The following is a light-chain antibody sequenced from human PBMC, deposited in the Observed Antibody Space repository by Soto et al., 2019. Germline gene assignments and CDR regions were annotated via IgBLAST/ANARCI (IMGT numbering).Light chain of an antibody. J-gene: IGKJ4*01. CDR2: TAS. Sequence: DIQMTQSPSSVSASVGDRVTITCRASQDINKWLAWYQQKPGLAPNLVIYTASRLHGGGPSRFSGSASGTDFTLTISSLQHEDVETYYCQQGKSFHLTFGGGTKVDLK. CDR1: QDINKW. CDR3: QQGKSFHLT. V-gene: IGKV1-12*01.